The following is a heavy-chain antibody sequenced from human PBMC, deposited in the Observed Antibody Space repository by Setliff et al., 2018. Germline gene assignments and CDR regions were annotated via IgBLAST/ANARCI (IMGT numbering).Heavy chain of an antibody. V-gene: IGHV1-18*01. CDR1: GYTFTSFG. CDR2: ISGFTGFT. Sequence: ASVKVSCKASGYTFTSFGVSWVRQAPGQGLEWMGWISGFTGFTQYSQKFKGRVAVTVDKSTSTAYMDLTSLRSDDTAVYYCLRDRPYSNSPEYSFDVWGQGTTVTV. CDR3: LRDRPYSNSPEYSFDV. D-gene: IGHD6-6*01. J-gene: IGHJ3*01.